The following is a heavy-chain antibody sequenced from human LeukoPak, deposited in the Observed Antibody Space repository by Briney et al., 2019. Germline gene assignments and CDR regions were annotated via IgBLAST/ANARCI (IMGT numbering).Heavy chain of an antibody. CDR2: INPSGGST. CDR1: GYTFTGYY. Sequence: ASVKVSCKASGYTFTGYYMHWVRQAPGQGLEWMGWINPSGGSTSYAQKFQGRVTMTRDTSTSTVYMELSSLRSEDTAVYYCASARELGPLDYWGQGTLVTVSS. D-gene: IGHD1-26*01. V-gene: IGHV1-46*01. J-gene: IGHJ4*02. CDR3: ASARELGPLDY.